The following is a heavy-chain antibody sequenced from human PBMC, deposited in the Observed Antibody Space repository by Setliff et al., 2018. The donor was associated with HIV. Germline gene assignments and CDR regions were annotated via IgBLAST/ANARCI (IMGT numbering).Heavy chain of an antibody. Sequence: SVKVSCKASGDIFNNNAINWVRQAPGQGLEWMGRIIPIFGMANYARKFQGRVTITADKSTGTAYLELSSLTYDDTAIYYCARAEFLGPESDFDIWGQGTMVTVSS. J-gene: IGHJ3*02. D-gene: IGHD3-10*01. V-gene: IGHV1-69*04. CDR1: GDIFNNNA. CDR3: ARAEFLGPESDFDI. CDR2: IIPIFGMA.